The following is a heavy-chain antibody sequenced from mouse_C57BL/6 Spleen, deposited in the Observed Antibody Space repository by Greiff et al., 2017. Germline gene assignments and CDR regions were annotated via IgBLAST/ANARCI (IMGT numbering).Heavy chain of an antibody. CDR2: ISSGSSTI. CDR1: GFTFSDYG. J-gene: IGHJ1*03. V-gene: IGHV5-17*01. Sequence: EVKLVESGGGLVKPGGSLKLSCAASGFTFSDYGMHWVRQAPEKGLEWVAYISSGSSTIYYADTVKGRFTISRDNAKNTLFLQMTSLRSEDTAMYYCAREGLRLWYFDVWGTGTTVTVSS. D-gene: IGHD2-4*01. CDR3: AREGLRLWYFDV.